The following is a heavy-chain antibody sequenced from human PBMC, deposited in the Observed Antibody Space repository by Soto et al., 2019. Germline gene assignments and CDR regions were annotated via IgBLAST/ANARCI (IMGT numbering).Heavy chain of an antibody. Sequence: QVQLVQSGAGVRSPGPPVKAPSKAPEATFTAYASGWVEQAPGKGLGWMGGIIPIFGTADYAQKFQGRVTITADESTSTAYMELSSLRSEDTAVYYCASVETQRYYYGMDVWGQGTTVTVSS. V-gene: IGHV1-69*12. J-gene: IGHJ6*02. CDR1: EATFTAYA. D-gene: IGHD2-15*01. CDR3: ASVETQRYYYGMDV. CDR2: IIPIFGTA.